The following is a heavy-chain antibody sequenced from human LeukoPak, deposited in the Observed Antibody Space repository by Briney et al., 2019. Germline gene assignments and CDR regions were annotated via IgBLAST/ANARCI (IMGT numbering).Heavy chain of an antibody. Sequence: GGSLRLSCAASGFTFSIYSMNWVRQAPGKGLEWVSSISSSSSYVYYADSVKGRFTISRDNAKNSLYLQMNSLRAEDTAVYYCAREEVVAATPFDYWGQGTLVTVSS. CDR3: AREEVVAATPFDY. D-gene: IGHD2-15*01. CDR2: ISSSSSYV. J-gene: IGHJ4*02. CDR1: GFTFSIYS. V-gene: IGHV3-21*01.